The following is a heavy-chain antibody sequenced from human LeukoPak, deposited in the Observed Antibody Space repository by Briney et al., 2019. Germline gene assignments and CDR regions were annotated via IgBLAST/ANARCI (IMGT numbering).Heavy chain of an antibody. D-gene: IGHD6-13*01. CDR3: ARSRGVIAAAGRYFDY. J-gene: IGHJ4*02. V-gene: IGHV5-51*01. CDR2: IYPGDSDT. Sequence: GGPRQISGQGSGSTFISYWIGGARQLPGKGVEGMGIIYPGDSDTRYSPSFQGQVTISADKSISTAYLQLSSLKASDTAMYYCARSRGVIAAAGRYFDYWGQGTLVTVSS. CDR1: GSTFISYW.